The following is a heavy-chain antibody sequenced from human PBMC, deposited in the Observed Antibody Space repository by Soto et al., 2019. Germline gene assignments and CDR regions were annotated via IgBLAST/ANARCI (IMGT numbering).Heavy chain of an antibody. CDR3: ARDGATDSMDV. CDR2: VYHSGST. Sequence: QVQLQESGPGLVKPSGTLSLTCAVSGGSISSSNWWRWVRQPPGKGLERIGGVYHSGSTNYNQSLKSQVTISVDKSKNKYSLELSSVTAADTAVYYCARDGATDSMDVWGQGTTVTVSS. D-gene: IGHD1-26*01. V-gene: IGHV4-4*02. CDR1: GGSISSSNW. J-gene: IGHJ6*02.